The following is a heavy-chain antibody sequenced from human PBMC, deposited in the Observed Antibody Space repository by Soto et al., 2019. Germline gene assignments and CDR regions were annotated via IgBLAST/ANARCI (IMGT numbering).Heavy chain of an antibody. Sequence: PGGSLRLSCAASGFTSLEGAMQWVRQNPGKGLEWVALISYDGETQDYADAVKGRFIISRDKTKNTIFLQMNSLRPEDTAVYYCARVVRRVAGVVVGALEHWGQGTLVTVSS. D-gene: IGHD2-15*01. CDR2: ISYDGETQ. J-gene: IGHJ4*02. V-gene: IGHV3-30*14. CDR1: GFTSLEGA. CDR3: ARVVRRVAGVVVGALEH.